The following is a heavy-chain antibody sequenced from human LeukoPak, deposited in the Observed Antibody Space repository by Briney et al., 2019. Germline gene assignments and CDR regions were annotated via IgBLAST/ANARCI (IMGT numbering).Heavy chain of an antibody. CDR2: ISSSSSTI. J-gene: IGHJ4*02. CDR3: TRGAGTGWRFDS. D-gene: IGHD6-19*01. CDR1: GFTFSSYS. V-gene: IGHV3-48*04. Sequence: GGSLRLSCAASGFTFSSYSMNWVRQAPGKGLEWVSHISSSSSTIYYSDSVKGRFTISRDNAKNSLYLQMNSLKADDTAVYYCTRGAGTGWRFDSWGQGTLVTVSS.